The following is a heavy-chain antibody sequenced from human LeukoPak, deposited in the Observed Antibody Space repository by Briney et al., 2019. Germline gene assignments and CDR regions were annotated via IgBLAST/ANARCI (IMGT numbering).Heavy chain of an antibody. Sequence: RGSLRLSCAASGFTFSSYAMSWVRQAPGKGLEWVSAISGSGGSTYYAVSVKGRFTISRDNPSNTLYLQMNSLRAEDTAVYYCAKGLQWELPFDCWGQGTLVTVSS. V-gene: IGHV3-23*01. J-gene: IGHJ4*02. CDR1: GFTFSSYA. CDR3: AKGLQWELPFDC. D-gene: IGHD1-7*01. CDR2: ISGSGGST.